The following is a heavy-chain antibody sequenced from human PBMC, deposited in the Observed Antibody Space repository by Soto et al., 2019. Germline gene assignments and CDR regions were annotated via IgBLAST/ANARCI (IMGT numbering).Heavy chain of an antibody. Sequence: KTSETLSLTCTVSGGSISSSSYYWGWIRQPPGKGLEWIGSIYYSGSTYYNPSLKSRVTISVDTSKNQFSLKLSSVTAADTAVYYCASLWGAAGAFYYYYYGMEVGGQGTTVTVSS. V-gene: IGHV4-39*01. CDR2: IYYSGST. D-gene: IGHD3-16*01. CDR1: GGSISSSSYY. J-gene: IGHJ6*02. CDR3: ASLWGAAGAFYYYYYGMEV.